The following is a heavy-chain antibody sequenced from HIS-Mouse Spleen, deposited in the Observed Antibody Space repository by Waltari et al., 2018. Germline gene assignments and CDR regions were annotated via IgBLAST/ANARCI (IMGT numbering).Heavy chain of an antibody. J-gene: IGHJ4*02. Sequence: QVQLVESGGGVVQPGRSLRLSCAASGFTFSSYAMHWVRQAPGKGLGWVGVISYDGSNKYYADSVEGRFTISRDNSKNTLYLQMNSLRAEDTAVYYCARVTGGGYWGQGTLVTVSS. CDR1: GFTFSSYA. CDR2: ISYDGSNK. CDR3: ARVTGGGY. D-gene: IGHD3-10*01. V-gene: IGHV3-30-3*01.